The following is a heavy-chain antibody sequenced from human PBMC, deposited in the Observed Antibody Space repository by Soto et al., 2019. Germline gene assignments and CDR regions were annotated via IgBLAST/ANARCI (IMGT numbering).Heavy chain of an antibody. CDR3: ARESSSPNYCYYGMDV. Sequence: QVQLVQSGAEVKKPGSSVKVSCRASGGTFSSYAVSWVRQAPGQGLEWMGVIIPLVGSPKYAQKFQGRVTITADASATTAYMELTGLRSDDTAVYYCARESSSPNYCYYGMDVWGQGTTVTVSS. V-gene: IGHV1-69*01. CDR1: GGTFSSYA. J-gene: IGHJ6*02. CDR2: IIPLVGSP. D-gene: IGHD2-2*01.